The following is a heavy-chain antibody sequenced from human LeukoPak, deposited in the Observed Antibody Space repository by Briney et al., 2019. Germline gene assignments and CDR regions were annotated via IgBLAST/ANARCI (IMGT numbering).Heavy chain of an antibody. V-gene: IGHV3-23*01. CDR3: ARDYTSGWCWDY. J-gene: IGHJ4*02. D-gene: IGHD6-19*01. CDR2: ISGDGST. CDR1: GFSFSTYT. Sequence: GGSLRLSCAASGFSFSTYTMSWVRQAPGKGLEWVSTISGDGSTYYADSVRGRFTISRDNSKNTLYLQMNSLRAEDTAVYYCARDYTSGWCWDYWGRGTLVTVSS.